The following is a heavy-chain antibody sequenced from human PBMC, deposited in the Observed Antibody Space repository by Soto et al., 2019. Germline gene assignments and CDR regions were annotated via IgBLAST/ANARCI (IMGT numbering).Heavy chain of an antibody. V-gene: IGHV3-30*18. CDR3: ANRGAAAASDY. CDR1: GFTFSNYG. Sequence: QVQLVESGGGVVQPERSLRLSCAASGFTFSNYGMHWVRQAPGKGLEWVASISYDGSNKYYADSVKGRFTISRDNSKNTLYLQMNSLRPEDTAVYYCANRGAAAASDYWGQGTLVTVSS. D-gene: IGHD6-13*01. J-gene: IGHJ4*02. CDR2: ISYDGSNK.